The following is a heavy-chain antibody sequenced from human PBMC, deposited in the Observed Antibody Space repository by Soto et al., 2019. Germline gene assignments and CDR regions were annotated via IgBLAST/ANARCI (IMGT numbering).Heavy chain of an antibody. CDR2: INQGGST. CDR1: GGSFSGYY. Sequence: PSETLSLTCAVSGGSFSGYYWSWIRQPPGKGLEWIGDINQGGSTNFNPSLERRLTISVDTSKNQYSLKLSSVTAADTAVYYCARGRYGYYGSGSYYYFDYWGQGTLVTVSS. D-gene: IGHD3-10*01. J-gene: IGHJ4*02. V-gene: IGHV4-34*01. CDR3: ARGRYGYYGSGSYYYFDY.